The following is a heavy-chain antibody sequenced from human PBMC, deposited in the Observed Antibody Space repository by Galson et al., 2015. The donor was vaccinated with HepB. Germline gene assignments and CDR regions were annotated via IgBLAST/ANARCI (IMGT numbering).Heavy chain of an antibody. V-gene: IGHV3-33*08. CDR2: IWYDGSNK. CDR3: ARDHGDYVGDWFDP. J-gene: IGHJ5*02. D-gene: IGHD4-17*01. CDR1: GFTFRSYG. Sequence: SLRLSCAASGFTFRSYGMHWVREAPGKGLEGVAVIWYDGSNKYYADSVKGRFTISRDNSKNTLYLQMNSLRAEDTAVYYCARDHGDYVGDWFDPWGQGTLVTVSS.